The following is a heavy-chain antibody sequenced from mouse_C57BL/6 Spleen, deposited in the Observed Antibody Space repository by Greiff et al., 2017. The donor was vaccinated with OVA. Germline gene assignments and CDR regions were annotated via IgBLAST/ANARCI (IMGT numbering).Heavy chain of an antibody. V-gene: IGHV1-50*01. CDR3: ARRGGLRTYYFDY. D-gene: IGHD1-1*01. CDR2: IDPSDSYT. Sequence: QVQLQQPGAELVKPGASVKLSCKASGYTFTSYWMQWVKQRPGQGLEWIGEIDPSDSYTNYNQKFKGKATLTVDTSSSTAYMQLSSLTSEDSAVYYCARRGGLRTYYFDYWGQGTTRTGSS. J-gene: IGHJ2*01. CDR1: GYTFTSYW.